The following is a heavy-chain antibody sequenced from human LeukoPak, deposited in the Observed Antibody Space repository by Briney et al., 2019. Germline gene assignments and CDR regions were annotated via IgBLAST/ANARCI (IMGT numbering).Heavy chain of an antibody. CDR1: GFTFSSYW. D-gene: IGHD3-9*01. J-gene: IGHJ4*02. Sequence: GGSLRLSCAASGFTFSSYWMHWVRQAPGKGLEWVSGISGSGGSTSYADSVKGRFTISRDNSKNTLYLQMNSLRAEDTAVYYCARDERFFDWLLYYFDYWGQGTLVTVSS. V-gene: IGHV3-23*01. CDR2: ISGSGGST. CDR3: ARDERFFDWLLYYFDY.